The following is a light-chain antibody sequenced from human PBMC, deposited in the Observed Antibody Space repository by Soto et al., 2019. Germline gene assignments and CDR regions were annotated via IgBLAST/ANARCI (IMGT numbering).Light chain of an antibody. CDR2: DAS. CDR1: QSVSSS. Sequence: EIVLTQSPATLSLSPGERATLSCRASQSVSSSLAWYQQKPGQAPRLLIYDASNRATGIPARFSGSGSGTDFTLTISSLEPEDFAVYYCQQLNSAPFTFGGGTKVEIE. CDR3: QQLNSAPFT. J-gene: IGKJ4*01. V-gene: IGKV3-11*01.